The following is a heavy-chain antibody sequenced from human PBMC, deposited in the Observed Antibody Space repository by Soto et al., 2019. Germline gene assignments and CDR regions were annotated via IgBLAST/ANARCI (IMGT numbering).Heavy chain of an antibody. V-gene: IGHV3-23*01. Sequence: VQLLESGGGLVQPGGSLRLSCAASGLTFSSYAMSWVRQAPGKGLEWVSAISGSGGSIFYADSVKGRFTISRDNSKNTLYLQMYSLRAEDTAVYYCAKSVAPVRGAVDYWGQGTLVTVSP. D-gene: IGHD3-10*01. CDR2: ISGSGGSI. CDR1: GLTFSSYA. J-gene: IGHJ4*02. CDR3: AKSVAPVRGAVDY.